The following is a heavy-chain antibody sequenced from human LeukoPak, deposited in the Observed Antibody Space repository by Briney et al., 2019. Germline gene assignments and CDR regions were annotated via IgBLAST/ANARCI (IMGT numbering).Heavy chain of an antibody. CDR1: GITLSNYG. V-gene: IGHV3-23*01. J-gene: IGHJ4*02. CDR3: AKRGVVIRVILVGFHKEAYYFDS. D-gene: IGHD3-22*01. Sequence: GGSLRLSCAVSGITLSNYGMSWVRRAPGKGLEWVAGTSGSGGTTNYADSVKGRFTISRDNPKNTLFLHMSSLRAEDTAVYFCAKRGVVIRVILVGFHKEAYYFDSWGQGALVTVSS. CDR2: TSGSGGTT.